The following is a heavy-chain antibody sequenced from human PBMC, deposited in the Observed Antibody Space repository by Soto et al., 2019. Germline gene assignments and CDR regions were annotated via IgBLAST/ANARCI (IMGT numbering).Heavy chain of an antibody. V-gene: IGHV4-31*03. CDR2: IFYSGST. J-gene: IGHJ4*02. Sequence: TSETLSLTCTVPGGSISSGGFYWGWIRQHPGEGLEWIGYIFYSGSTHYNPSLKGRVTISGDASQSQFSLTIHSVTAADTAVYYCAREVSGTGAFDYWGPGTLVTVSS. CDR3: AREVSGTGAFDY. CDR1: GGSISSGGFY. D-gene: IGHD2-8*02.